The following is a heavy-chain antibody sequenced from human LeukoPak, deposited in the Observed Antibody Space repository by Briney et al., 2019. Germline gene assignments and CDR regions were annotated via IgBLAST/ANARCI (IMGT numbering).Heavy chain of an antibody. CDR1: GFTFSNYA. CDR3: ARDGSGSPAARDGMDV. V-gene: IGHV3-23*01. J-gene: IGHJ6*02. CDR2: IGYRGGSI. D-gene: IGHD3-10*01. Sequence: PGGSLRLSCAASGFTFSNYAMSWVRQAPGKGLEWVSIIGYRGGSIYYAYSVQGRFTISRDNSKNTLSLQMNGLRPEDTAVYYCARDGSGSPAARDGMDVWGQGTTVTVSS.